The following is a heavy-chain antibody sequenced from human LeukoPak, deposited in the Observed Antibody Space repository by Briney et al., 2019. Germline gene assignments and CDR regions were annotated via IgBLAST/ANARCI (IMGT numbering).Heavy chain of an antibody. CDR3: ASIRSSGYYRIDY. V-gene: IGHV1-2*06. Sequence: ASVKVSCKASGYTFTGYYMHWVRQAPGQGLEWMGRINPNSGGTNYAQKFQGRVTMTRDTSISIAYMELSSLRSEDTAVYYCASIRSSGYYRIDYWGQGTLVTVSS. J-gene: IGHJ4*02. D-gene: IGHD3-22*01. CDR1: GYTFTGYY. CDR2: INPNSGGT.